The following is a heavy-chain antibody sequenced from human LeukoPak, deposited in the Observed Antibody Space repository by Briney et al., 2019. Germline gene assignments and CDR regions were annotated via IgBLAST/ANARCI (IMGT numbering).Heavy chain of an antibody. CDR3: AIKRGLRESGWFDP. J-gene: IGHJ5*02. D-gene: IGHD3-10*01. V-gene: IGHV4-34*01. CDR2: INHSGST. CDR1: GGSFSGYY. Sequence: KPSETQSLTCAVYGGSFSGYYWSWIRQSPGKGLEWIGGINHSGSTNYNPSLKSRVTISIDTSKNQFSLNVSSVTAADTAIYYCAIKRGLRESGWFDPWGQGALVTVSS.